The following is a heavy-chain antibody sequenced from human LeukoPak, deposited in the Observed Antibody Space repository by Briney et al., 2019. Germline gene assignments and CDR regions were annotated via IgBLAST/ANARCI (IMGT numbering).Heavy chain of an antibody. J-gene: IGHJ4*02. CDR2: INPSGGST. CDR3: ARDYCSSTSCYAGGSYWLDY. D-gene: IGHD2-2*01. V-gene: IGHV1-46*01. CDR1: GYTFTSYY. Sequence: ASVKVSCKASGYTFTSYYMHWVRQAPGQGLEWMGIINPSGGSTSYAQKFQGRVTMTRDMSTSTVYMELSSLRSEDTAVYYCARDYCSSTSCYAGGSYWLDYWGQGTLVTVSS.